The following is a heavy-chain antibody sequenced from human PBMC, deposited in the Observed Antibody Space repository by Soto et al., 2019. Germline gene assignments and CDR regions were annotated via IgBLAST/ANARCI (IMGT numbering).Heavy chain of an antibody. D-gene: IGHD6-6*01. J-gene: IGHJ5*02. Sequence: ASVKVSCKASGFSFTGYYIHWLRQAPGQGLEWMGWINAHSGGTEYAQKFQGRVTLTRDTSIATAYLTLTSLTSDDTALYYCAKDLTRQLAYWLDPWGKGTQVTVS. CDR2: INAHSGGT. V-gene: IGHV1-2*02. CDR1: GFSFTGYY. CDR3: AKDLTRQLAYWLDP.